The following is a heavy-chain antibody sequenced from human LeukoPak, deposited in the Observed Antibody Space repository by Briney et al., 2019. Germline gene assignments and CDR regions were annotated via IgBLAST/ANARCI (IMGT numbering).Heavy chain of an antibody. Sequence: ASVKVSCKASGYTFTSYDINWVRQATGQGLEWMGWMSPNSGNTGYAQKFQGRVTMTRDTSISTAYMELSSLRSEDTAVYYCARGMEYYDFWSGYYRVDAFDIWGQGTMVTVSS. CDR1: GYTFTSYD. CDR2: MSPNSGNT. J-gene: IGHJ3*02. V-gene: IGHV1-8*01. D-gene: IGHD3-3*01. CDR3: ARGMEYYDFWSGYYRVDAFDI.